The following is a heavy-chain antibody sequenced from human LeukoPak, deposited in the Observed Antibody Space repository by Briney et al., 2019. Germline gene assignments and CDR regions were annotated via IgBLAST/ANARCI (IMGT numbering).Heavy chain of an antibody. CDR2: ISSSSSYI. Sequence: GGSLRLSCAASGFTFSSYSMNWVRQAPGKGLEWVSSISSSSSYIYYAGSVKGRFTISRDNAKNSLYLQMNSLRAEDTAVYYCARDIWDYGGDWGQGTLVTVSS. CDR3: ARDIWDYGGD. D-gene: IGHD4-23*01. V-gene: IGHV3-21*01. J-gene: IGHJ4*02. CDR1: GFTFSSYS.